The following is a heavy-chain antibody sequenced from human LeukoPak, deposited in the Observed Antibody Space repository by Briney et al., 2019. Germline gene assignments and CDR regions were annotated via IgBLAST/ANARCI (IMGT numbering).Heavy chain of an antibody. D-gene: IGHD1-26*01. V-gene: IGHV4-4*07. CDR1: GGSISSYY. Sequence: SETLSLTCNVSGGSISSYYWRWIGQPAGKGLEWIGRIYTSGSTNYNASLKSRVSMSVDTYTNQFSLKLSSVTAADTAVFYCARENSGSYREFDYWGQGTLVTVSS. CDR3: ARENSGSYREFDY. CDR2: IYTSGST. J-gene: IGHJ4*02.